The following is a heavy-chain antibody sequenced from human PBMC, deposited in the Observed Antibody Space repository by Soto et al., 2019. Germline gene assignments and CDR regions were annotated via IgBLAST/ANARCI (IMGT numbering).Heavy chain of an antibody. Sequence: SETLSLTRSVSGDYIRNLYWSWIRQPLGKGLEWIGYIYRGGSTKYNPSLKGRVTMSADTSKNQLFLKLISVTAADTAVYYCARGTRSTLMTMAHFDYWGQGTLVTVSS. CDR2: IYRGGST. D-gene: IGHD1-1*01. CDR1: GDYIRNLY. CDR3: ARGTRSTLMTMAHFDY. V-gene: IGHV4-59*11. J-gene: IGHJ4*02.